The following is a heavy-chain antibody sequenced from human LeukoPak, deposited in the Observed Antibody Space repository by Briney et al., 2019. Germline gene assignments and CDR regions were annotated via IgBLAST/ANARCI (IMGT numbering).Heavy chain of an antibody. J-gene: IGHJ4*02. CDR3: ARGPIYYGSGSYYTPPYYFDY. V-gene: IGHV3-66*01. D-gene: IGHD3-10*01. CDR1: GFTVSSNY. CDR2: IYSGGST. Sequence: PGGSLRLSCAASGFTVSSNYMSWVRQAPGEGLEWVSVIYSGGSTYYADSVKGRFTISRDNSKNTLYLQMNSLRAEDTAVYYCARGPIYYGSGSYYTPPYYFDYWGQGTLVTVSS.